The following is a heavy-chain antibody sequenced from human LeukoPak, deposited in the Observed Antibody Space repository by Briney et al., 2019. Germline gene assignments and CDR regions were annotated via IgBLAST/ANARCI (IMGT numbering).Heavy chain of an antibody. V-gene: IGHV1-2*02. J-gene: IGHJ4*02. D-gene: IGHD3-22*01. Sequence: ASVKVSCKASGYTFTGYYMHWVRQAPGQGLEWMGWINPNSGGINYAQKFQGRVTMTRDTSISTAYMGLSRLRSDDTAVYYCARSDTFDSSGYHYWGQGTLVTVSS. CDR2: INPNSGGI. CDR1: GYTFTGYY. CDR3: ARSDTFDSSGYHY.